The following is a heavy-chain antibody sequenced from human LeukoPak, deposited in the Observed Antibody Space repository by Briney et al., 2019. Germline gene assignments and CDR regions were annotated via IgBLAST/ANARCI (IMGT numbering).Heavy chain of an antibody. J-gene: IGHJ5*02. CDR3: ARGSGFDP. CDR1: GFTFSSYA. V-gene: IGHV3-48*01. CDR2: ISSSSSTI. Sequence: GGSLRLSCAASGFTFSSYAMSWVRQAPGKGLEWVSYISSSSSTIYYADSVKGRFTISRDNAKNSLYLQMNSLRAEDTAVYYCARGSGFDPWGQGTLVTVSS.